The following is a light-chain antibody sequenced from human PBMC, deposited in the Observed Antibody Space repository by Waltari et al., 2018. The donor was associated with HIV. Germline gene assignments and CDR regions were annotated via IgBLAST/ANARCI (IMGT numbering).Light chain of an antibody. CDR1: SNDVGGYNY. V-gene: IGLV2-14*01. J-gene: IGLJ3*02. CDR3: SSYTTISTLV. Sequence: QSALTQPASVCGSPGQSITISCTGTSNDVGGYNYVSWFQQHPGKAPKLMIYQVTNRPSGVSNRFSGSKSGNTASLTISGLQAEDEADYYCSSYTTISTLVFGGGTKVTVL. CDR2: QVT.